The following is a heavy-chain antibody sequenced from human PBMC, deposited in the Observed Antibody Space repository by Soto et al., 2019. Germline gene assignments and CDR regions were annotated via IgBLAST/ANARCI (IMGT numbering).Heavy chain of an antibody. D-gene: IGHD1-1*01. V-gene: IGHV3-23*01. CDR2: FPGGHGKT. CDR1: GFNIPDYG. J-gene: IGHJ4*02. Sequence: EVQLLESGGGSVQPGGSLKLSCGVSGFNIPDYGVTWVRQPPGKGLERVSGFPGGHGKTFYADSVRGRFTLSREDSRNMVYLQMDSLRVEDTAVYYCTRWNGFGDSWGQGTLVTVAS. CDR3: TRWNGFGDS.